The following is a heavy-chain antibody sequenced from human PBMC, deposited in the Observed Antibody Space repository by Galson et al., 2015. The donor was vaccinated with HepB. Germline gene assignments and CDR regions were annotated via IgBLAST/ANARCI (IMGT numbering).Heavy chain of an antibody. CDR3: ARDNGDNEYFHH. J-gene: IGHJ1*01. CDR2: IYYTGRA. V-gene: IGHV4-30-4*01. D-gene: IGHD4-17*01. CDR1: GDSISSCDYY. Sequence: TLSLTCTVSGDSISSCDYYWNWIRQPPGKGLEWIGYIYYTGRAYYKPSLKSRMTMSVDTSENQFSLRLSSVTAADTAVYYCARDNGDNEYFHHWGQGTLVTVSS.